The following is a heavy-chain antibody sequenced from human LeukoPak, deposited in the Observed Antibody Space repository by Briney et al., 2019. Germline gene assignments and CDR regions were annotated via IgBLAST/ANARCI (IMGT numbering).Heavy chain of an antibody. D-gene: IGHD3-3*01. Sequence: ASVKVSCKASGYTFTGYYMHWVRQAPGQGLEWMGWINPNSGGTNYAQKFQGRVTMTRDTSISTAYMELSRLRSDDTAVYYCAREETYYDFWSGSDPFDYWGQGTLVTVSS. V-gene: IGHV1-2*02. CDR1: GYTFTGYY. CDR2: INPNSGGT. J-gene: IGHJ4*02. CDR3: AREETYYDFWSGSDPFDY.